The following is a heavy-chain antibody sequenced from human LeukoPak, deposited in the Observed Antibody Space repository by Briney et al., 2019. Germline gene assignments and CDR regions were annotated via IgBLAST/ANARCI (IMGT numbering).Heavy chain of an antibody. Sequence: ASVKVSCKASGYTFTSYAMNWVRQAPGQGLEWMGWINTNTGNPTYAQGFTGRFVFSLDTSVSTAYLRISSLKAEDTAVYYCASVALIAAAGNDAFDIWGQGTMVTVSS. V-gene: IGHV7-4-1*02. CDR2: INTNTGNP. J-gene: IGHJ3*02. D-gene: IGHD6-13*01. CDR3: ASVALIAAAGNDAFDI. CDR1: GYTFTSYA.